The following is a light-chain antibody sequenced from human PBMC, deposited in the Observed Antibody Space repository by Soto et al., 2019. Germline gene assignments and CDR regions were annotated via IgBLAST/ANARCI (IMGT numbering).Light chain of an antibody. CDR2: AAS. CDR3: QKYNSAPLT. CDR1: QGIRND. Sequence: AIQMTQSPSSLSASVGDRVTITCRASQGIRNDLDWFQQKPGKAPKLLIYAASNLQSGVPARFSGSGSGTDFTLTISRLQPEDVATYYCQKYNSAPLTFGGGTKVDIK. J-gene: IGKJ4*01. V-gene: IGKV1-6*01.